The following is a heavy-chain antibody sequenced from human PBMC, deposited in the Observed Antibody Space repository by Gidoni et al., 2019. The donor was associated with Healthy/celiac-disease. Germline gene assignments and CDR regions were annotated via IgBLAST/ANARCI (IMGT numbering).Heavy chain of an antibody. V-gene: IGHV3-23*01. Sequence: EVQLLESGGGLVQPGGSLRLSCAASGFTFSSYDMNWVRQAPGKGLEWVSAISGSGGSTYYADSVKGRFTISRDNSKNTLYLQMNSLRAEDTAVYYCAKDYLLGDSSGYFYFDYWGQGTLVTVSS. J-gene: IGHJ4*02. D-gene: IGHD3-22*01. CDR2: ISGSGGST. CDR1: GFTFSSYD. CDR3: AKDYLLGDSSGYFYFDY.